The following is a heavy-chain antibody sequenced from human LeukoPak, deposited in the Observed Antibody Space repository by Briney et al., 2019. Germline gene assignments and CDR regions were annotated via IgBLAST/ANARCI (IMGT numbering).Heavy chain of an antibody. J-gene: IGHJ4*02. CDR3: ARGPLRGYYFDY. V-gene: IGHV1-69*01. CDR2: IIPIFGTA. CDR1: GGTFSSYA. Sequence: ASVTVSCKASGGTFSSYAISWVRQAPGQGLEWMGGIIPIFGTANYAQKFQGRVTITADESTSTACMELSSLRSEDTAVYYCARGPLRGYYFDYWGQGTLVTVSS. D-gene: IGHD6-13*01.